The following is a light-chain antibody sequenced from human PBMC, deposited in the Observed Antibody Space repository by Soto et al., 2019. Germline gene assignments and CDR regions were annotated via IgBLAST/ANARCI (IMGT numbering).Light chain of an antibody. CDR1: SSDVGGYKY. CDR3: SSYAGSNNYV. CDR2: EVS. Sequence: QSALTQPPSASGSPGQSVTISCTGISSDVGGYKYVSWYQQHPGKAPKLMIYEVSKRPSGVPDRFSGSKSGNTASLTVSGLQADDEADYYCSSYAGSNNYVFGSGTKGTVL. J-gene: IGLJ1*01. V-gene: IGLV2-8*01.